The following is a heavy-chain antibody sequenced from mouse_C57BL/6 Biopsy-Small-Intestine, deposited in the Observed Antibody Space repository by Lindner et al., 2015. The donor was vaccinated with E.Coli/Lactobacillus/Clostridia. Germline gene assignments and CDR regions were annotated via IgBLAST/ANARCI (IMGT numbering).Heavy chain of an antibody. D-gene: IGHD2-1*01. Sequence: VQLQESGPELVKPGASVKLSCKASGYTFINFDMNWVKQRPGQGLEWIGRIYPRDGSTKYIEKFKGKATLTVDKSSSTAYMELHSLTSEDSAVHFCARGYYGNNWYFGVWGTGTTVTVSS. CDR3: ARGYYGNNWYFGV. V-gene: IGHV1-85*01. CDR1: GYTFINFD. J-gene: IGHJ1*03. CDR2: IYPRDGST.